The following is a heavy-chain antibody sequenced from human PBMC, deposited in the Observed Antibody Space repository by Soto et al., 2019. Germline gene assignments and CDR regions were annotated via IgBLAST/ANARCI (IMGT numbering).Heavy chain of an antibody. J-gene: IGHJ4*02. CDR1: GYSISSGYY. V-gene: IGHV4-34*01. CDR2: INHSGST. D-gene: IGHD3-22*01. Sequence: PSETLSLTCAVSGYSISSGYYWSWIRQSPGKGLEWIGEINHSGSTNQNPSLKSRVTISVDTSKNQFSLKLKSVTAADTAVYYCARGITMILVVQGDAPDKYYFDSWGQGTQVTVSS. CDR3: ARGITMILVVQGDAPDKYYFDS.